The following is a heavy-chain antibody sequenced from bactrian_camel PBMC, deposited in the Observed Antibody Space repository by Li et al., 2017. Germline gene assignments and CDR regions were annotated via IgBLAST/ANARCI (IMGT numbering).Heavy chain of an antibody. CDR3: AWYEGGY. J-gene: IGHJ6*01. Sequence: VQLVESGGGSVQAGGSLRLSCAASGYTFSRLCTSWFRQAPGKEREGVAVIDSYSSTTYADSVKGRFTISKDNAKNTVYLQMSSLKSEDTALYYCAWYEGGYWGQGTQVTVS. CDR1: GYTFSRLC. CDR2: IDSYSST. V-gene: IGHV3S10*01. D-gene: IGHD1*01.